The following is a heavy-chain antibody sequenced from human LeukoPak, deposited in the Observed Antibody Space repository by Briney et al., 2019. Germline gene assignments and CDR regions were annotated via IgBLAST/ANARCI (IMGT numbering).Heavy chain of an antibody. CDR3: ARDDRPYDILTGYSADY. D-gene: IGHD3-9*01. J-gene: IGHJ4*02. V-gene: IGHV3-21*01. CDR1: GFTFSAYS. CDR2: ICSSSSYI. Sequence: GGSMRLSCAASGFTFSAYSMNWVRQAPGKGLEWVSSICSSSSYIYYADSVKGRFTISRDNAKNSLYLQMYSLRAEDKAGYYRARDDRPYDILTGYSADYWGQGTLVTVSS.